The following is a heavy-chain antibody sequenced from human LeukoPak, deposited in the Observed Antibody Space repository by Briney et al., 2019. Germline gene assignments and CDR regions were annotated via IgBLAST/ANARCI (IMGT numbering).Heavy chain of an antibody. D-gene: IGHD3-22*01. CDR1: GSTFSSYS. J-gene: IGHJ4*02. CDR2: ISSSSSYI. CDR3: AGHDSSGYYDGY. V-gene: IGHV3-21*01. Sequence: GGSLRLSCAASGSTFSSYSMNWVRQAPGKGLEWVSSISSSSSYIYYADSVKGRFTISRDNAKNSLYLQMNSLRAEDTAVYYCAGHDSSGYYDGYWGQGTLVTVSS.